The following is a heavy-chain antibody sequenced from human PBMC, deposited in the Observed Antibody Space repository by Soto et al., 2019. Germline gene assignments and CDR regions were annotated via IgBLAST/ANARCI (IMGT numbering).Heavy chain of an antibody. J-gene: IGHJ4*02. Sequence: GGSLRLSCAASGFTFGGSAMHWVLQASGKGLEWVGHIRSKTNSYATAYAESVKGRFTISRDDSMNTAYLQMNSLKTEDTAVYFCTRQTDAVQWLVVPTDYNFDYWGQGTLVTVYS. CDR2: IRSKTNSYAT. V-gene: IGHV3-73*01. CDR1: GFTFGGSA. D-gene: IGHD6-19*01. CDR3: TRQTDAVQWLVVPTDYNFDY.